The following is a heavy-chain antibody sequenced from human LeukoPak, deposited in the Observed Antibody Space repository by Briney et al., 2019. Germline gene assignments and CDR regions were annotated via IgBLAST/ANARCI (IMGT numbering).Heavy chain of an antibody. CDR2: IIPIFGTA. Sequence: SVKVSCKASGYTFTSYDINWVRQATGQGLEWMGGIIPIFGTANYAQRFQGRVTITADESTSTAYMELSSLRSEDTAVYYCAREAGPRTINGYCSSTSCYDAFDIWGQGTMVTVSS. V-gene: IGHV1-69*13. CDR1: GYTFTSYD. D-gene: IGHD2-2*01. CDR3: AREAGPRTINGYCSSTSCYDAFDI. J-gene: IGHJ3*02.